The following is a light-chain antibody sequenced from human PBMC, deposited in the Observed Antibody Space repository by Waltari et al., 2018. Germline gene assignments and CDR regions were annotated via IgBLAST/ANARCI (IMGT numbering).Light chain of an antibody. Sequence: QTVVTQEPSLSVSPGGTVTLTCAFSSGSISTTSYATWYQPTPGQAPRTLVYKANARSSGVPDRFAGSILGNTAALAITGAQADEESDYYCALYMGSGIWVFGGGTRLTVL. V-gene: IGLV8-61*01. CDR1: SGSISTTSY. CDR2: KAN. J-gene: IGLJ3*02. CDR3: ALYMGSGIWV.